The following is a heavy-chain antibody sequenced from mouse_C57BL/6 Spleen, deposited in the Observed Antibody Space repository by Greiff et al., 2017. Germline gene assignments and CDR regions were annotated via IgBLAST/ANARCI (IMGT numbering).Heavy chain of an antibody. V-gene: IGHV5-16*01. CDR2: INYDGSST. CDR3: ARYYYGSQYYFDY. J-gene: IGHJ2*01. D-gene: IGHD1-1*01. Sequence: EVMLVESEGGLVQPGSSMKLSCTASGFTFSDYYMAWVRQVPEKGLEWVANINYDGSSTYYLDSLKSRFIISRDNAKNILYLQMSSLKSEDTATYYCARYYYGSQYYFDYWGQGTTLTVSS. CDR1: GFTFSDYY.